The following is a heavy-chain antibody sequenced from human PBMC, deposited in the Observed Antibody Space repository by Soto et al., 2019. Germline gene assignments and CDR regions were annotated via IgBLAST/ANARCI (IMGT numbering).Heavy chain of an antibody. Sequence: ASVKVSCTASGGTFSSYTISWVRQAPGQGLEWMGRIIPILGIANYAQKFQGRVTITADKSTSTAYMELSSLRSEDTAVYYCARDGGGYCSGGSCYSAWGKGTTVTVSS. CDR3: ARDGGGYCSGGSCYSA. J-gene: IGHJ6*04. V-gene: IGHV1-69*04. D-gene: IGHD2-15*01. CDR2: IIPILGIA. CDR1: GGTFSSYT.